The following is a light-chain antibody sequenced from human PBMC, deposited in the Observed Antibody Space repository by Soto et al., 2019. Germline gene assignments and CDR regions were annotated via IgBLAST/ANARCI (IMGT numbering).Light chain of an antibody. J-gene: IGLJ3*02. CDR1: SSDVGGYTY. CDR2: DVS. Sequence: QSALTQPASMSGSPGQSINISCTGISSDVGGYTYVSWYQQHPGKAPKLMISDVSNRPSGVSNRFSASKSGNTASLTISGLQAEDEADYYCVSYTSTRTLVVFGGGTKLTVL. V-gene: IGLV2-14*01. CDR3: VSYTSTRTLVV.